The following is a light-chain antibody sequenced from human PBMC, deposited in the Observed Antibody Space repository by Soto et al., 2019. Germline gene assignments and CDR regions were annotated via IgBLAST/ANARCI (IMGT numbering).Light chain of an antibody. CDR3: MQALQTPS. V-gene: IGKV2-28*01. CDR1: QSLRHTNGYNY. Sequence: DTVMTQSPLSLPVTPGEPASISCRSSQSLRHTNGYNYLDWYLQKPGQSPQLLIYVGSFRAAGVLDRFSGSGSGTAFTLKISRVEAADVGGYYCMQALQTPSFGGGTKVEIK. J-gene: IGKJ4*02. CDR2: VGS.